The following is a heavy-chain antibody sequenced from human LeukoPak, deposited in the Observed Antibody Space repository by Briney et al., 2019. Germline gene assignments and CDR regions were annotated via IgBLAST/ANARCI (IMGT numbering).Heavy chain of an antibody. Sequence: GGSLRLSCVASGFTFNTYAMTWVRQAPGKGLEWVAVISYDGSNKYYADSVKGRFTISRDNSKNTLYLQMNSLRAEDTAVYYCLPESGDYWGQGTLVTVSS. CDR2: ISYDGSNK. J-gene: IGHJ4*02. CDR3: LPESGDY. D-gene: IGHD3-10*01. CDR1: GFTFNTYA. V-gene: IGHV3-30*03.